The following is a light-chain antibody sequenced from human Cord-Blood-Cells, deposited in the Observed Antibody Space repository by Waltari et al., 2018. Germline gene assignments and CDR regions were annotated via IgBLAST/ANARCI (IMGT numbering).Light chain of an antibody. CDR3: CSYAGSSTFV. CDR2: EGS. V-gene: IGLV2-23*03. Sequence: QSALTQPASVSGSPGQSITISCTGTSSDVGSYNLVSWYQQHPGKAPTPMIYEGSKRPSGVSTRFAGSKSGNTASLTSSGLQAEDEADYYCCSYAGSSTFVFGGGTKLTVL. CDR1: SSDVGSYNL. J-gene: IGLJ2*01.